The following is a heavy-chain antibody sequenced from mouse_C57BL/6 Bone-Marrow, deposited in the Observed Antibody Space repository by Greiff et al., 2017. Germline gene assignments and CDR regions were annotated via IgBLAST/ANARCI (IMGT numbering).Heavy chain of an antibody. CDR3: AREYYGSSYPHWYFDV. D-gene: IGHD1-1*01. CDR1: GYTFTGYW. J-gene: IGHJ1*03. Sequence: QVHVKQSGAELMKPGASVKLSCKATGYTFTGYWIEWVRQRPGHGLEWIGEILPGSGSTNYNEKFKGKATFTADTSSNTAYMQRSSLTTEDSAIYYCAREYYGSSYPHWYFDVWGTGTTVTVSS. CDR2: ILPGSGST. V-gene: IGHV1-9*01.